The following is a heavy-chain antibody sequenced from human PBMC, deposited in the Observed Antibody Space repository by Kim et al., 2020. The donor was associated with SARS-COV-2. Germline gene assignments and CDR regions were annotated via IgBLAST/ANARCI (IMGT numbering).Heavy chain of an antibody. CDR1: GVSISGDY. CDR3: ARDSRGYRSSSRGIFAFDP. CDR2: IYYSESTNHT. D-gene: IGHD6-6*01. J-gene: IGHJ5*02. V-gene: IGHV4-59*13. Sequence: SETLSLTCTVSGVSISGDYWSWIRQPPGKGLEWIGYIYYSESTNHTNYNASLKSRVTISVDTSKNQFSLKLSSVTAADTAVYYCARDSRGYRSSSRGIFAFDPWGQGTLVTVSS.